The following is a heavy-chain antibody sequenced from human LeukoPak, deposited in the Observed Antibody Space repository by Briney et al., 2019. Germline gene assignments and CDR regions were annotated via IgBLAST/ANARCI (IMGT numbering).Heavy chain of an antibody. CDR1: GFTFSSYG. J-gene: IGHJ4*02. V-gene: IGHV3-33*01. CDR3: ARALYAAVTDYFDY. CDR2: IWYDGSNK. Sequence: PGRSLRLSCAASGFTFSSYGMHWVRQAPGKGLEWVAVIWYDGSNKYYADSVKGRFTISRDNSKNTLYLQMNSLRAEDTAVYYCARALYAAVTDYFDYWGQGTLVTVSS. D-gene: IGHD2-21*02.